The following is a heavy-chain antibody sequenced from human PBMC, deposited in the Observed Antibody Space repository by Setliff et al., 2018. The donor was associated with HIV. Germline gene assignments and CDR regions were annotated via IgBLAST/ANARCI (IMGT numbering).Heavy chain of an antibody. J-gene: IGHJ5*02. CDR1: GYTFTSYA. V-gene: IGHV7-4-1*02. Sequence: GASVKVSCKASGYTFTSYAMNWVRQAPGQGLEWMGWINTNSGNPTYAQGFTGRFVFSLDTSVSTAYLQISSLKAEDTAVYYCARDRPRNFDWSGNWFDPWGQGTRVTVSS. CDR2: INTNSGNP. D-gene: IGHD3-9*01. CDR3: ARDRPRNFDWSGNWFDP.